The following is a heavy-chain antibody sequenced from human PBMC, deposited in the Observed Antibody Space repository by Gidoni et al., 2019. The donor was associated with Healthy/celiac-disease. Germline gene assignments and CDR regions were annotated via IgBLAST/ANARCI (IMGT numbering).Heavy chain of an antibody. CDR2: ISYDGSNK. J-gene: IGHJ4*02. Sequence: QVQLVESGGGVVQPGRSLRLSCAASGLTFSSYGMHWVRQAPGKGLEWVAVISYDGSNKYYADSVKGRFTISRDNSKNTLYLQMNSLRAEDTAVYYCARDFDFWSGYYRSLDYWGQGTLVTVSS. V-gene: IGHV3-30*03. CDR3: ARDFDFWSGYYRSLDY. D-gene: IGHD3-3*01. CDR1: GLTFSSYG.